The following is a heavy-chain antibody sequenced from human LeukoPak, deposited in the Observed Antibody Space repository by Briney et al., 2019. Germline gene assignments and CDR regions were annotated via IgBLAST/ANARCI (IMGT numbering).Heavy chain of an antibody. Sequence: PSETLSLTCTVSGYSISSGDNWGLIRQPPGKGLEWIASMYHSGSTYYNPSLKSRVTISVDTSKNQFSLKLSSVTAADTAAYYCARVADGSGRGDYFDYWGQGTLVTVSS. CDR3: ARVADGSGRGDYFDY. CDR1: GYSISSGDN. V-gene: IGHV4-38-2*02. D-gene: IGHD3-22*01. J-gene: IGHJ4*02. CDR2: MYHSGST.